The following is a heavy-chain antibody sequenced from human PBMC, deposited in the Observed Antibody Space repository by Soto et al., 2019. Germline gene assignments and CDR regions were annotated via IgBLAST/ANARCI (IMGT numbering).Heavy chain of an antibody. CDR3: AKDVLAVPEADSYNGVDV. J-gene: IGHJ6*02. Sequence: DVQLLESGGGLVQPGGSLRLSCAASEFTFNSYAMSWVRQAPGKGLEWVSGISGVGVSTYYADSVKGRFTISRDNSKNTLYLQMNSLRAEDTAVYYWAKDVLAVPEADSYNGVDVWGQGTTVTVSS. CDR2: ISGVGVST. D-gene: IGHD6-19*01. V-gene: IGHV3-23*01. CDR1: EFTFNSYA.